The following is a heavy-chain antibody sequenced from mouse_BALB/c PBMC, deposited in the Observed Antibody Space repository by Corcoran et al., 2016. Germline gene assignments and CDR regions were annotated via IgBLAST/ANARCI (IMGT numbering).Heavy chain of an antibody. J-gene: IGHJ1*01. CDR1: GYTFTSYW. CDR3: ASRYDWYFDV. V-gene: IGHV1-7*01. Sequence: QVQLQQSGAELAKPGASVKMSCKASGYTFTSYWMHWVKQRPGQGLEWIGYINPSTGYTEYNQKFKDKATLTADKSSSTAYMQLSSRTSEDSAVYYCASRYDWYFDVWGAGTTVTVSS. CDR2: INPSTGYT. D-gene: IGHD2-14*01.